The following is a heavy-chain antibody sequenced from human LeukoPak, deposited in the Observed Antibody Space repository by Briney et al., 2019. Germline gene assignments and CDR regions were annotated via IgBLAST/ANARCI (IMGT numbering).Heavy chain of an antibody. CDR3: ARGGRYGDYVVY. J-gene: IGHJ4*02. Sequence: TGGSLRLSCAASGFTFSNYAMNWVRQAPGKGLEWVSGISDSGGSTCYTDSVKGRFTISRDNSKNTLYVQMKSLRAEDTAVYYCARGGRYGDYVVYWGQGTLVTVSS. V-gene: IGHV3-23*01. CDR1: GFTFSNYA. CDR2: ISDSGGST. D-gene: IGHD1-26*01.